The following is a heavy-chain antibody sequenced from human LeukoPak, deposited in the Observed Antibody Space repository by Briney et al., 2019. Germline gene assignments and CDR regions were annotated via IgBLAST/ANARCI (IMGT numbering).Heavy chain of an antibody. Sequence: GGSLRLSCAASGFTFDDYAMHWVRQAPGKGLDWVSGISWNSGSIVYADSVKGRFTISRDNAKNSLYLQMNSLRAEDTALYYCAKDIDTAMAVGAFDIWGQGTMVTVSS. CDR2: ISWNSGSI. D-gene: IGHD5-18*01. J-gene: IGHJ3*02. CDR3: AKDIDTAMAVGAFDI. CDR1: GFTFDDYA. V-gene: IGHV3-9*01.